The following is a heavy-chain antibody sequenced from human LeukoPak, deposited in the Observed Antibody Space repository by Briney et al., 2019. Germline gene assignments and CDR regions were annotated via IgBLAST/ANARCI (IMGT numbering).Heavy chain of an antibody. D-gene: IGHD2-15*01. CDR3: ARDTGGSFWFDP. CDR2: ISSSGSTI. J-gene: IGHJ5*02. CDR1: GFTFSSYE. Sequence: GGSLRPSCAASGFTFSSYEMNWVRQAPGKGLEWVSYISSSGSTIYYADSVKGRFTISRDNAKNSLYLQMNSLRAEDTAVYYCARDTGGSFWFDPWGQGTLVTVSS. V-gene: IGHV3-48*03.